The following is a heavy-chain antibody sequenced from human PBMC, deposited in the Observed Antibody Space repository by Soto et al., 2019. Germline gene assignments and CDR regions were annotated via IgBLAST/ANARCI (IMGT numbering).Heavy chain of an antibody. V-gene: IGHV1-8*01. CDR1: GYTFSDFD. Sequence: QAHLEQSGAELKRPGASVKVSCMASGYTFSDFDINWLRQASGQGPEWMGWMNAKSGDTFFAQRFQGKFNMTWDTSLSTAYMEVGSLTSDDTAIYYCARGNPFNYAGFDVWGQGTTVAVSS. J-gene: IGHJ6*02. CDR2: MNAKSGDT. D-gene: IGHD3-16*01. CDR3: ARGNPFNYAGFDV.